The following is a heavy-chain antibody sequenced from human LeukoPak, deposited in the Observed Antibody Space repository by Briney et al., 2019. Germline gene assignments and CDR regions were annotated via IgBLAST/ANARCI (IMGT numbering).Heavy chain of an antibody. CDR1: GFTFSHYG. D-gene: IGHD6-19*01. CDR2: ISSSSTYI. Sequence: GGSLRLSCAASGFTFSHYGMNWVRQAPGKGLEWVSSISSSSTYIYYADSVKGRFTISRDNAKNSLYLQMNSLTAEDTAVYYCAKSSGWNYYYYYYMDVWGKGTTVIASS. J-gene: IGHJ6*03. CDR3: AKSSGWNYYYYYYMDV. V-gene: IGHV3-21*01.